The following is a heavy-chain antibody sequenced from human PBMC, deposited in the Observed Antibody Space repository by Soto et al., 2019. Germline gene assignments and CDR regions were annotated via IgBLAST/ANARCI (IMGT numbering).Heavy chain of an antibody. D-gene: IGHD2-15*01. CDR3: ATHRPGYCSAGSCLYY. CDR1: GFTFSTYN. J-gene: IGHJ4*02. V-gene: IGHV3-21*01. Sequence: PGGSLRLSCEASGFTFSTYNMNWVRQAPGRGLEWVSSISSDGSYIYYADSVKGRFTISRDNAKNSLYLQVNTLRAEDTAVYYCATHRPGYCSAGSCLYYWGQGTPVTVSS. CDR2: ISSDGSYI.